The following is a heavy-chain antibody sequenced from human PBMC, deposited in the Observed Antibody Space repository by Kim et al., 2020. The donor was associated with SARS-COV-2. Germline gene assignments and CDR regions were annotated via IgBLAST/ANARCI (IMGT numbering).Heavy chain of an antibody. CDR1: GYTFTSYG. J-gene: IGHJ4*02. V-gene: IGHV1-18*01. CDR2: ISAYNGNT. Sequence: ASVKVSCKASGYTFTSYGISWVRQAPGQGLEWMGWISAYNGNTNYAQKLQGRVTMTTDTSTSTAYMELRSLRSDDTAVYYCARDYDILTGYAEMDYWGQGTLVTVSS. CDR3: ARDYDILTGYAEMDY. D-gene: IGHD3-9*01.